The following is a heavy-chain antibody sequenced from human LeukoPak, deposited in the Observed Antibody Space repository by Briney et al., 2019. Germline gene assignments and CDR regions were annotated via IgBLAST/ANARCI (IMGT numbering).Heavy chain of an antibody. V-gene: IGHV1-2*06. CDR3: ARSAEHCNNGVCFTDYYMDV. J-gene: IGHJ6*03. Sequence: ASVKVSCEASGYIFTSFYIHWVRQAPGQGIEWLGRINPNSGDTNYAQNFHGRVTMTRDTSITTTYMELNSLTSDDTAVYFCARSAEHCNNGVCFTDYYMDVWGKGTTGTVSS. D-gene: IGHD2-8*01. CDR1: GYIFTSFY. CDR2: INPNSGDT.